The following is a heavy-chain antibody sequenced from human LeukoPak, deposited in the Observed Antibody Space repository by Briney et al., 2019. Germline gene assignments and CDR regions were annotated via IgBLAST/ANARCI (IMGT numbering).Heavy chain of an antibody. J-gene: IGHJ4*02. V-gene: IGHV4-59*01. Sequence: SETLSLTCNVPGGSINSFYWSWIRQSPGKRLEWIGYIYYSGITNYNPSLNSRVTISVDTSRKEFFLKMNSVTAADTAVYYCARSDSSGYYSEYWGQGTLVTVSS. CDR3: ARSDSSGYYSEY. CDR2: IYYSGIT. CDR1: GGSINSFY. D-gene: IGHD3-22*01.